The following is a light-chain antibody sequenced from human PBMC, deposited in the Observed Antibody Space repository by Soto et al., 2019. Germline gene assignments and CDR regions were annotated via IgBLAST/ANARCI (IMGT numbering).Light chain of an antibody. CDR1: QNIKNY. V-gene: IGKV1-39*01. CDR3: RQSFSHPLT. J-gene: IGKJ1*01. CDR2: AAS. Sequence: DIQLIQSPSSLSASIGERLTISCRASQNIKNYVNWYQQQRGKAPKLLVFAASTLQSGVLSRFTCSGSRTDFTRTISSLLPEDFATYFCRQSFSHPLTFGQGTTVEI.